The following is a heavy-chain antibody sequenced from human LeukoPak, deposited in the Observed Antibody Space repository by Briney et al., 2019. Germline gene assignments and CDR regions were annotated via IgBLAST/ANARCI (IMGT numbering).Heavy chain of an antibody. CDR3: ARDFYDFWSGYYTDY. J-gene: IGHJ4*02. Sequence: ASVKVSCKASGYTFTSYDINWVRQATGQGLEWMGWINPNSGGTNYAQKFQGRVTMTRDTSISTAYMELSRLRSDDTAVYYCARDFYDFWSGYYTDYWGQGTLVTVSS. CDR2: INPNSGGT. D-gene: IGHD3-3*01. CDR1: GYTFTSYD. V-gene: IGHV1-2*02.